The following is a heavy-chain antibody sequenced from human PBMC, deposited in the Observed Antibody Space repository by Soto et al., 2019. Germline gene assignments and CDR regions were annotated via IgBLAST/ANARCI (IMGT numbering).Heavy chain of an antibody. V-gene: IGHV2-26*01. CDR3: ERIQESQSDAFDF. J-gene: IGHJ3*01. Sequence: QVTLKESGPVLMKPTETLTLTCTVSGFSLSNGVLGVSWIRQPPGRALEWLAHIFSNDDKSYNTSLKSRLTISKDAATTQVVLTMTTMDTVDTATYYGERIQESQSDAFDFWGQGKVVTVAS. CDR1: GFSLSNGVLG. CDR2: IFSNDDK.